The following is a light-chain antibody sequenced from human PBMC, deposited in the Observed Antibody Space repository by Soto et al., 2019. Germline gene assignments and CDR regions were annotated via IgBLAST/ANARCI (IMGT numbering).Light chain of an antibody. CDR1: SSDIGIYNY. Sequence: QSALTQPASVSGSPGQSIAISCTGSSSDIGIYNYVSWYQQHPGKVPKLIIYEVTNRPSGVSNRFSGSKSGNTASLTISGLQAEDEADYYCRSYSTSSPRVLGTGTQLPVL. CDR2: EVT. J-gene: IGLJ1*01. CDR3: RSYSTSSPRV. V-gene: IGLV2-14*01.